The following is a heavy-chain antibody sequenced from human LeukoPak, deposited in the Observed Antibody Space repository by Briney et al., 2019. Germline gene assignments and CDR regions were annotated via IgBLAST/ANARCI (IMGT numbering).Heavy chain of an antibody. CDR2: IYYSRST. CDR3: ARDLVSGAYTFDI. J-gene: IGHJ3*02. CDR1: GGSISSSSYY. Sequence: KPSETLSLTCTVSGGSISSSSYYWGWLRQPPGKELEWIGTIYYSRSTFSNPSFRSRVTISVDTSQNQFSLKLSSVTAADTAIYYCARDLVSGAYTFDIWGQGTMVTVSS. D-gene: IGHD3-16*01. V-gene: IGHV4-39*02.